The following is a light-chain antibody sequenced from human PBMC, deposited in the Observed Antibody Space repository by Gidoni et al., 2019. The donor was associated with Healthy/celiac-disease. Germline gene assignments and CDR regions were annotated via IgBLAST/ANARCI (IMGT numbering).Light chain of an antibody. CDR3: QQYYSYPFT. J-gene: IGKJ3*01. CDR1: QGISSN. V-gene: IGKV3-15*01. Sequence: EIRMTQSPSTLSASPGERVTITCRASQGISSNLAWYQQKPGQAPKLLIYGASTRQTGIPARFSGSGSGTEFTLTISSLQSEDFAVYYCQQYYSYPFTFGRGTKVDIK. CDR2: GAS.